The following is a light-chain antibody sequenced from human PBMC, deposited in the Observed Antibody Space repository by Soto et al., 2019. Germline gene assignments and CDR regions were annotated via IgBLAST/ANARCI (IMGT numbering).Light chain of an antibody. J-gene: IGLJ3*02. CDR1: SSNIGSNY. CDR3: AAWDDSLSGRV. CDR2: RNN. Sequence: QTVVPQPPSASGTPGQRVTISCSGSSSNIGSNYVYWYQQLPGPAPKLLIYRNNQRPSGVPDRFSGSKSGTSASLAISGLRSEDEADYYCAAWDDSLSGRVFGGGTKVTVL. V-gene: IGLV1-47*01.